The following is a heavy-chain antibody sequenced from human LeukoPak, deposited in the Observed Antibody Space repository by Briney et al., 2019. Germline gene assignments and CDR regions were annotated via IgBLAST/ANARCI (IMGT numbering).Heavy chain of an antibody. CDR1: GFTFSTYG. D-gene: IGHD6-19*01. J-gene: IGHJ3*02. CDR3: AKGGAAGWYRDDAFDI. Sequence: GGSLRLSCAASGFTFSTYGMHWVRQAPGKGLEWVAVISYDGSNKCYADSVKGRFTISRDNSKNTLYLQMNSLRAEDTAVYYCAKGGAAGWYRDDAFDIWGQGTMVTVSS. CDR2: ISYDGSNK. V-gene: IGHV3-30*18.